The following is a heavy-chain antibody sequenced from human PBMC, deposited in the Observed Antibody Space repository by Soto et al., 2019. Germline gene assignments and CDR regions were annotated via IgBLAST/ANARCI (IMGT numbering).Heavy chain of an antibody. CDR3: ARREYYYSRGFFDY. V-gene: IGHV5-10-1*01. Sequence: GESLKISCEGSGYNFTNCWIHWVRQLPGKGLEWMGRIDPRDSGTNYSPSFQGHVTISTAKSVITAYLQWSSLKASDTALYYCARREYYYSRGFFDYWGHGTLVTVS. CDR1: GYNFTNCW. CDR2: IDPRDSGT. J-gene: IGHJ4*01. D-gene: IGHD3-22*01.